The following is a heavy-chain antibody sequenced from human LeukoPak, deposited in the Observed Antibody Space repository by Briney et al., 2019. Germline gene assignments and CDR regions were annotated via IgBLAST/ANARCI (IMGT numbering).Heavy chain of an antibody. V-gene: IGHV4-34*01. CDR2: INHSGST. CDR3: ARGYYDSGSYYPRYYYGMDV. D-gene: IGHD3-10*01. CDR1: GGSFSGYY. J-gene: IGHJ6*04. Sequence: SSETLSLTCAVYGGSFSGYYWSWIRQPPGKGLEWIGGINHSGSTNYNPSLKSRVTISVDTSKNQFSLKLSSVTAADTAVYYCARGYYDSGSYYPRYYYGMDVWGKGTTVTVSS.